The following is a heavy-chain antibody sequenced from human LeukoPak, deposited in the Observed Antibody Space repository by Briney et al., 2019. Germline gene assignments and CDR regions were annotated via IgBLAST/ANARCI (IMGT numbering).Heavy chain of an antibody. J-gene: IGHJ4*02. D-gene: IGHD1-1*01. CDR2: IYTSGST. CDR1: GGSISSGSYY. Sequence: PSETLSLTCTVSGGSISSGSYYWSWIRQPAGKGLEWIGRIYTSGSTNYNPPLKSRVTISVDTSKNQFSLKLSSVTAADTAVYYCARGGNWNDVFDYWGQGTLVTVSS. V-gene: IGHV4-61*02. CDR3: ARGGNWNDVFDY.